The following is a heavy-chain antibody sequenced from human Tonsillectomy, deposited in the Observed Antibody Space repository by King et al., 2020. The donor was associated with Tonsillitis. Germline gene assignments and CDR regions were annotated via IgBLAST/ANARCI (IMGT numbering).Heavy chain of an antibody. Sequence: QLQESGPGLVKPSETLSLTCTVSGGSISSSSYYWGWIRQPPGKGLEWIGSIYYSGSTYYNPSLKSRVTIAVDTSKNQFSLKLSSVTAADTAVYYCASPPIGYYYHTPLYFDYWGQGTLVTVSS. J-gene: IGHJ4*02. V-gene: IGHV4-39*01. CDR1: GGSISSSSYY. CDR3: ASPPIGYYYHTPLYFDY. D-gene: IGHD3-22*01. CDR2: IYYSGST.